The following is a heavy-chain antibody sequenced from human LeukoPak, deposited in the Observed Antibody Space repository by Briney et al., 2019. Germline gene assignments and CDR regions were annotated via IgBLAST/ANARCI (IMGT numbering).Heavy chain of an antibody. V-gene: IGHV3-23*01. Sequence: GGSLRLSCAASGFTFSSYAMSWVRQAPGKGLEWVSSISGSGGSTYYADSVKGRFTISRDNSKNTLYLQMNSLRAEDTAVYYCAKAVVRDYVWGSYAYWGQGTLVTVSS. J-gene: IGHJ4*02. CDR3: AKAVVRDYVWGSYAY. CDR1: GFTFSSYA. D-gene: IGHD3-16*01. CDR2: ISGSGGST.